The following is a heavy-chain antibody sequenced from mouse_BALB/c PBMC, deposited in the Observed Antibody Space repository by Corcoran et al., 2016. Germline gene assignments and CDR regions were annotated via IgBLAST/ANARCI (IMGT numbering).Heavy chain of an antibody. CDR2: IWWDNDK. CDR1: GFSLSTSGMG. V-gene: IGHV8-8*01. D-gene: IGHD2-3*01. Sequence: QVTLKGSGSGILTPSQTVSLTCSFSGFSLSTSGMGVGWLRQPSGKGLEWLAHIWWDNDKYNHPSLKSQLTISKGTSRNQVIYKITSVDTADTATYYGARRGGDGYSFDYWGQGTTLTVSS. CDR3: ARRGGDGYSFDY. J-gene: IGHJ2*01.